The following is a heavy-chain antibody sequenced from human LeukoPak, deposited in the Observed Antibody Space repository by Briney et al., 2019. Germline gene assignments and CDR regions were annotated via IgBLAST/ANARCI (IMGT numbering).Heavy chain of an antibody. V-gene: IGHV6-1*01. CDR1: GDSVSSNSAA. D-gene: IGHD2-21*01. CDR3: ARAAIPGPLVDYGMDV. CDR2: TYYRSKWYN. Sequence: SQTLSLTCAISGDSVSSNSAAWNWIRQSPSRGLEWLGRTYYRSKWYNDYAVSVKSRITINPDTSKNQFSLQLNSVTPEDTAVYYCARAAIPGPLVDYGMDVWGRGTTVTVSS. J-gene: IGHJ6*02.